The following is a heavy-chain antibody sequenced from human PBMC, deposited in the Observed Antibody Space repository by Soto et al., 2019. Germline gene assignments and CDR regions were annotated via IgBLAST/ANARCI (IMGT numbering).Heavy chain of an antibody. Sequence: GGSPRLSCAASGFTFSSYSMNWVRQAPGKGLEWVSSISSSSSYIYYADSVKGRFTISRDNAKNSLYLQMNSLRAEDTAVYYCASYLPWNCSSTSCLHYRGWSGVDYWGQGT. D-gene: IGHD2-2*01. J-gene: IGHJ4*02. CDR1: GFTFSSYS. CDR3: ASYLPWNCSSTSCLHYRGWSGVDY. V-gene: IGHV3-21*01. CDR2: ISSSSSYI.